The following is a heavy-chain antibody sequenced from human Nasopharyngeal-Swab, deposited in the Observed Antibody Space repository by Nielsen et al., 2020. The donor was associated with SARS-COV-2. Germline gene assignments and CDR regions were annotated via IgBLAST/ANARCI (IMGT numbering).Heavy chain of an antibody. CDR1: GYSFTANY. D-gene: IGHD3-22*01. CDR3: ARDGRLTSSYYKNYCMDV. CDR2: INPNSGAT. J-gene: IGHJ6*03. V-gene: IGHV1-2*04. Sequence: ASVKVSCKASGYSFTANYIQWVRQVPGQGLEWMGWINPNSGATNYAQKFQGWVTLTRDASIRTAYMDLSRLKSDDTAVYYCARDGRLTSSYYKNYCMDVWGKGTTVTVSS.